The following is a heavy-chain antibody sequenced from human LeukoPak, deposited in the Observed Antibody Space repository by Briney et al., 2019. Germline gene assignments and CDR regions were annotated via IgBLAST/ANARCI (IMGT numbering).Heavy chain of an antibody. Sequence: GGSLRLSCAASGFNLWRHGMHWVRQAPGKALEWVAVTWYGGSDYADSVKGRFTVSRDIFKNTQYLQMSNLRVEDTALYYCAREQSTSGPAGALDIWGQGTVVSVSS. CDR3: AREQSTSGPAGALDI. D-gene: IGHD6-19*01. CDR2: TWYGGSD. J-gene: IGHJ3*02. CDR1: GFNLWRHG. V-gene: IGHV3-33*01.